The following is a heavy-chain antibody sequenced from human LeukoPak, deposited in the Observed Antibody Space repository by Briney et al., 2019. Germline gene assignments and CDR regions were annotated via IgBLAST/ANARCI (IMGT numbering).Heavy chain of an antibody. V-gene: IGHV3-23*01. J-gene: IGHJ5*02. Sequence: GGSLRLFCAASGFTFSTYAMSWVRQAPGKGLEWVSVISGSGGSTYYADSVKGRFTISRDNSKNTLYLQMNSLRAEDTAVYYCATHIVVVTAGSWGQGTLVTVSS. CDR2: ISGSGGST. CDR3: ATHIVVVTAGS. CDR1: GFTFSTYA. D-gene: IGHD2-21*02.